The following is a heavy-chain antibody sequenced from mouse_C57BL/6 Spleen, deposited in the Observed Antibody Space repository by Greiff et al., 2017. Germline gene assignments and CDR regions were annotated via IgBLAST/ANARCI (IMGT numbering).Heavy chain of an antibody. Sequence: KQPGAELVRPGSSVKLSCKASGYTFTSYWMHWVKQRPIQGLEWIGNIDPSDSETHYNQKFKDKATLTVDKSSSTAYMQLSSLTSEDSAVYYCARFELRRYYAMDYWGQGTSVTVSS. CDR1: GYTFTSYW. CDR3: ARFELRRYYAMDY. J-gene: IGHJ4*01. D-gene: IGHD2-4*01. CDR2: IDPSDSET. V-gene: IGHV1-52*01.